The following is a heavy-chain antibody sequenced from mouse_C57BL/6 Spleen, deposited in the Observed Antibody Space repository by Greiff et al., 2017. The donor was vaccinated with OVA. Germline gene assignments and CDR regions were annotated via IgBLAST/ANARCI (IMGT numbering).Heavy chain of an antibody. J-gene: IGHJ1*03. CDR3: ARRYYGSSYGFDV. V-gene: IGHV1-69*01. D-gene: IGHD1-1*01. Sequence: VQLQQPGAELVMPGASVKLSCKASGYTFTSYWMHWVKQRPGQGLEWIGEIDPSDSYTNYNQKFKGKSTLTVDKSSSTAYMQLSSLTSEDSAVYYCARRYYGSSYGFDVWGTGTTVTVSS. CDR2: IDPSDSYT. CDR1: GYTFTSYW.